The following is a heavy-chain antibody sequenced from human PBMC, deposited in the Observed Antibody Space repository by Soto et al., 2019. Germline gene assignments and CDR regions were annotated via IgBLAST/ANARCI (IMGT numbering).Heavy chain of an antibody. CDR2: INHSGST. CDR3: ARGMVRGEQYIQINGYYYYYMDV. D-gene: IGHD3-10*01. CDR1: GGSFSGYY. J-gene: IGHJ6*03. Sequence: PSETLSLTCAVYGGSFSGYYWSWIRQPPGKGLEWIGEINHSGSTNYNPSLKSRVTISVDTSKNQFSLKLSSVTAADTAVYYCARGMVRGEQYIQINGYYYYYMDVWGKGTTVTVSS. V-gene: IGHV4-34*01.